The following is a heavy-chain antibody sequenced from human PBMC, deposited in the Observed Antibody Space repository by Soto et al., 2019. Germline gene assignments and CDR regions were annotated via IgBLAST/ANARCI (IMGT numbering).Heavy chain of an antibody. J-gene: IGHJ6*02. Sequence: GESLKISCKGSGYTFTNYWIGWVRQMPGKGLEWMGTIYPGDSDTKYNPSFQGQVTISADKSITTTYLRWTSLKASDTAIYYCAASTFYYGMDVWGQGTTVTVSS. CDR3: AASTFYYGMDV. CDR2: IYPGDSDT. CDR1: GYTFTNYW. V-gene: IGHV5-51*01.